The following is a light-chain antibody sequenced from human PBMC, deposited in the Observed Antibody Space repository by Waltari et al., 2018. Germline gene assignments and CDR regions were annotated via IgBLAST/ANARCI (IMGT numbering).Light chain of an antibody. J-gene: IGKJ1*01. V-gene: IGKV1-5*03. CDR2: KTS. Sequence: DFQFTQSPSTLSASVGDRVTITCRASQNINKWLAWYQQKPGKAPQVLIYKTSVLQIGVPSRFSGSGSGTEFTLTISSLQTEDFATYYCQKYNNDSKTFGQGTKVDIK. CDR1: QNINKW. CDR3: QKYNNDSKT.